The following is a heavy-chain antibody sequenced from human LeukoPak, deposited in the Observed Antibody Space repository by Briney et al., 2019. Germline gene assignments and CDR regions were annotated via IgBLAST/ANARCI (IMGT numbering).Heavy chain of an antibody. V-gene: IGHV4-39*01. J-gene: IGHJ4*02. Sequence: PPETLSLTCSVSGGSISSNNYYWGWIRQPPGKGLEWIGSIYYTGSTYNNPSLKTRVTISADASKNQFSLRLNSVTAADTAVYYCARGRDNYNLDYWGQGTLVTVSS. CDR3: ARGRDNYNLDY. CDR2: IYYTGST. CDR1: GGSISSNNYY. D-gene: IGHD5-24*01.